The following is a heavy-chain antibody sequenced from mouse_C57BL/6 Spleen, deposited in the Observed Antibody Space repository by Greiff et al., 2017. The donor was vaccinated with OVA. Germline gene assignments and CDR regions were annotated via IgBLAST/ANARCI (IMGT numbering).Heavy chain of an antibody. CDR3: TRSESPYAMDY. V-gene: IGHV1-15*01. CDR1: GYTFTDYE. Sequence: VKLQESGAELVRPGASVTLSCKASGYTFTDYEMHWVKQTPVHGLEWIGAIDPETGGTAYNQKFKGKAILTADKSSSTAYMALRSLTSEDSAVYYCTRSESPYAMDYWGQGTSVTVSS. CDR2: IDPETGGT. J-gene: IGHJ4*01.